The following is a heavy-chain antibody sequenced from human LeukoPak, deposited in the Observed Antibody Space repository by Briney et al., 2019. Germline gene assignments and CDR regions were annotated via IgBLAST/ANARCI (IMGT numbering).Heavy chain of an antibody. CDR1: GLAVSTSV. D-gene: IGHD3-10*01. J-gene: IGHJ4*02. V-gene: IGHV3-23*01. Sequence: GGSLRLSCATSGLAVSTSVIYWFRQAPGKGLEWVSDIKGPYAQPSYADSVKGRFSISRDDSKNTVYLEMNSLRAEDTALYYCAKVGVRINSGDYWGQGTLVAVSS. CDR2: IKGPYAQP. CDR3: AKVGVRINSGDY.